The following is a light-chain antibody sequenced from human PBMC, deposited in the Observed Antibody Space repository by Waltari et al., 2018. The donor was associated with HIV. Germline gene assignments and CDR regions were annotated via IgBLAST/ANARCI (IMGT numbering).Light chain of an antibody. Sequence: DIQMTQSPSSVSASVGDRVTITCRASQGISSWLDWYQQRAGKAPKLLIYGASTLQSGVPSRFSGSGSGTEFTLTISSLQPEDFGTYYCQQANSFPFTFGGGTKVEIK. CDR2: GAS. CDR1: QGISSW. J-gene: IGKJ4*01. CDR3: QQANSFPFT. V-gene: IGKV1-12*02.